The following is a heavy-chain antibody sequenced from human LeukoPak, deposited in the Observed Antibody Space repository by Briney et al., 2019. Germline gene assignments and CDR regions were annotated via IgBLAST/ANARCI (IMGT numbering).Heavy chain of an antibody. Sequence: GGSLRLSCAASRFTFSNYGMHWVRQAPGKGLEWVAFADSVKGRFTISRDNSKNTLYLQMNSLRPEDTAVYYCAKTGSSSWGYFDYWGQGTLVTVSS. V-gene: IGHV3-30*02. CDR3: AKTGSSSWGYFDY. CDR1: RFTFSNYG. J-gene: IGHJ4*02. D-gene: IGHD6-13*01.